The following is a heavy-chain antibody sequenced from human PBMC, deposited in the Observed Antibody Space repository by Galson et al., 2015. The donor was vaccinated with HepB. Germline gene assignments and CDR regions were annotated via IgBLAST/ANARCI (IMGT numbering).Heavy chain of an antibody. CDR2: ISSDSSHI. CDR1: EFTFSSYS. Sequence: SLRLSCAASEFTFSSYSMNWVRQAPGKGLEWVSSISSDSSHIYYADSVKGRFTISRDNAKNSLFLQMNSLRAEDTAVYYCARVQHFHSSGVSLWGQGSLVTVSS. CDR3: ARVQHFHSSGVSL. J-gene: IGHJ4*02. D-gene: IGHD3-22*01. V-gene: IGHV3-21*01.